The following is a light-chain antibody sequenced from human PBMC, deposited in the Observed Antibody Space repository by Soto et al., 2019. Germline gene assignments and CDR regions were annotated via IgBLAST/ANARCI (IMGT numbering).Light chain of an antibody. CDR1: QDIGND. CDR3: LQDNMYPLT. Sequence: AIQMTQSPSSLSASVGDRVTLTCRASQDIGNDLGWYQQKPGKPPKVLIYDTYTLQSGVPPRFSGSRSCTDFTLTISSLQPEDIASYYCLQDNMYPLTFGGGTKVEIE. V-gene: IGKV1-6*01. CDR2: DTY. J-gene: IGKJ4*01.